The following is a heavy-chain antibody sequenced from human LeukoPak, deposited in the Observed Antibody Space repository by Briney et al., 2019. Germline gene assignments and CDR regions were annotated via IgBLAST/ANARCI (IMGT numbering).Heavy chain of an antibody. D-gene: IGHD3-16*01. CDR1: GYTFTSYD. CDR3: ASSSLRGSDAFDI. CDR2: MNPNSGNT. Sequence: ASVKVSCKASGYTFTSYDINWVRQATGQGLEWMGWMNPNSGNTGYAQKFQGRVTITRNTSISTAYMELSSLRSEDTAVYYCASSSLRGSDAFDIWGQGTMVTVSS. J-gene: IGHJ3*02. V-gene: IGHV1-8*03.